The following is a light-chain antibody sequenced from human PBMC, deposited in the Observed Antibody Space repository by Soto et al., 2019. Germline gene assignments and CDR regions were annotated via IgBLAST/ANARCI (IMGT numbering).Light chain of an antibody. CDR2: GAS. CDR1: QSVSNN. J-gene: IGKJ1*01. CDR3: QHRKT. V-gene: IGKV3-15*01. Sequence: EIVMTQSPATLSVSPGERATLSCRASQSVSNNLAWYQHKPGQAPRLLIYGASTRATGIPARFSGSGSGTEFTLTISSLQSEDFAVYYCQHRKTFGQGTKVEIK.